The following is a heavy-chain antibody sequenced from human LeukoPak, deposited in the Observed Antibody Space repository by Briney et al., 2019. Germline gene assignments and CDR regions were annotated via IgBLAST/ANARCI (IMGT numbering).Heavy chain of an antibody. CDR1: GGSISTYN. Sequence: SETLSLTCSVSGGSISTYNWNWIPPPPGKGRDWVGYIFSSWCINYKPSLRSRVDMSVDTSNNQFSLKLSSVTAADTAVYYCARAALNCSRGSCYFHFDSWGQGTLVTVSS. CDR2: IFSSWCI. D-gene: IGHD2-15*01. J-gene: IGHJ4*02. V-gene: IGHV4-59*01. CDR3: ARAALNCSRGSCYFHFDS.